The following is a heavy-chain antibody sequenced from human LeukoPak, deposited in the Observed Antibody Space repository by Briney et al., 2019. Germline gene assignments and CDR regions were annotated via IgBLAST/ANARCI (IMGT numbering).Heavy chain of an antibody. J-gene: IGHJ4*02. CDR1: GFTFSTYA. D-gene: IGHD3-22*01. Sequence: GGSLRLSCSASGFTFSTYAMHRVRQVPGKGLIYVSAITANGGGTYYADSVKGRFTISRDNSKNTLFLQMSSLRPEDTAVYYCVKARYDTSGYFYEDWGQGTLVAVSS. CDR3: VKARYDTSGYFYED. CDR2: ITANGGGT. V-gene: IGHV3-64D*09.